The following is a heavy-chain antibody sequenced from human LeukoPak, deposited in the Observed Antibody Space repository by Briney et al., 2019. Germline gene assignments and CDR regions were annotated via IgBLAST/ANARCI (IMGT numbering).Heavy chain of an antibody. D-gene: IGHD3-10*01. CDR2: IYYSGST. J-gene: IGHJ4*02. CDR3: ARESPVGESSF. Sequence: PSETLSLTCTVSGGSISSSGYYWSCIRQHPGKGLGWIGYIYYSGSTYYNPSLKSPVTISVDTSKNQSSLKLSSVTAANTGVYYCARESPVGESSFWGQGTLVTVSS. CDR1: GGSISSSGYY. V-gene: IGHV4-31*01.